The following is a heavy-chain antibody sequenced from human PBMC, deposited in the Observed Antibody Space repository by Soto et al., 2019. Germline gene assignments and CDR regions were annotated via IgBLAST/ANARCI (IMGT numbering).Heavy chain of an antibody. V-gene: IGHV3-23*01. CDR3: AKVTGPYSSSWMYYFDC. Sequence: GCSLRLSCATSGFTFNKYSMSWVRQAPGKGLGWGSSINRGGGPYYADSVKGRVTISRDNSKKTMYLQMNRLRTEDTAVYYCAKVTGPYSSSWMYYFDCWGQGAHVTVSS. CDR2: INRGGGP. J-gene: IGHJ4*02. CDR1: GFTFNKYS. D-gene: IGHD6-13*01.